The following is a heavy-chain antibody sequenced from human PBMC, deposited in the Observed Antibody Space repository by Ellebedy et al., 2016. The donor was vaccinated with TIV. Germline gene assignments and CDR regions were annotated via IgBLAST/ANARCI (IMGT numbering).Heavy chain of an antibody. CDR3: ASLWGGSSFDY. CDR1: GYTFTGHY. CDR2: INPNSGNT. J-gene: IGHJ4*01. Sequence: AASVKVSCKASGYTFTGHYMHWVRQAPGQGLEWMGCINPNSGNTGYAQKFQGRVTMTRNTSISTAYMELSSLRSEDTAVYYCASLWGGSSFDYWGQGTLVTVSS. D-gene: IGHD1-26*01. V-gene: IGHV1-8*02.